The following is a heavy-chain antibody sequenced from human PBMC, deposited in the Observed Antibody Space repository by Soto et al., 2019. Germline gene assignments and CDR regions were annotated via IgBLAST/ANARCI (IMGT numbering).Heavy chain of an antibody. CDR2: IIPIFGTA. D-gene: IGHD5-18*01. V-gene: IGHV1-69*13. CDR1: GGTFSSYA. J-gene: IGHJ4*02. Sequence: VKVSCKASGGTFSSYAISWVRQAPGQGLEWMGGIIPIFGTANYAQKFQGRVTITADESTSTAYMELSSLRSEDTAVYYCAREETAPRGDTFDYWGQGTLVTVSS. CDR3: AREETAPRGDTFDY.